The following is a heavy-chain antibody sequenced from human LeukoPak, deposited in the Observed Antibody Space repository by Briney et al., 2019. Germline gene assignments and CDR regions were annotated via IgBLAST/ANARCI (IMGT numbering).Heavy chain of an antibody. V-gene: IGHV3-66*01. CDR2: ICSRGTT. J-gene: IGHJ3*02. Sequence: GGSLRLSCAASGITVSSNYMEWVRQARGKGGEWVAVICSRGTTYSAASVKGTFIISRDNSKNPLYLQINSLRAEDPAVYYCATDVSGSYWRNAFAIWGQGTMVTVSS. D-gene: IGHD1-26*01. CDR3: ATDVSGSYWRNAFAI. CDR1: GITVSSNY.